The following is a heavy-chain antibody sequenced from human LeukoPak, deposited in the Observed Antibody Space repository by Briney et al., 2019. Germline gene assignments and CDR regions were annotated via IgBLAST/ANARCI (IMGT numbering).Heavy chain of an antibody. J-gene: IGHJ6*03. D-gene: IGHD3-10*01. Sequence: ASVKVSCKASGYTFTSYYMHWVRQAPGQGLEWLGMINPSGGSTTYAQKFQGRVTMTRDTSTSTVYMELNSLRSDDTAVYYCARAGSGSLYYYMDVWGKGTTVTVSS. V-gene: IGHV1-46*01. CDR1: GYTFTSYY. CDR2: INPSGGST. CDR3: ARAGSGSLYYYMDV.